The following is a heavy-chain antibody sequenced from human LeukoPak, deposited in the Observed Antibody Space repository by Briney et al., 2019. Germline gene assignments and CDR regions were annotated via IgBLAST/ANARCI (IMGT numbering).Heavy chain of an antibody. D-gene: IGHD6-13*01. CDR2: IYPGDSDP. Sequence: GESLKISCKGSGYTFTTYWIGWVRQMPGKGLEWMGIIYPGDSDPRYSPSLQGQVTISADKSISTAYLQWSSLKASDSAMYYCVRHGLGSSWFGFDYWGQGTLVTASS. CDR1: GYTFTTYW. J-gene: IGHJ4*02. V-gene: IGHV5-51*01. CDR3: VRHGLGSSWFGFDY.